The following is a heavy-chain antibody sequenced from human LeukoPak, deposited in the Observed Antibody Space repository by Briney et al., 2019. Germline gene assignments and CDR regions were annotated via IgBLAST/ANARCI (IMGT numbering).Heavy chain of an antibody. CDR1: GGSISNSY. J-gene: IGHJ4*02. CDR2: IYYSGST. Sequence: PSETLSLTCTVSGGSISNSYWSWIRQPPGKGLEWIGYIYYSGSTSYNPSLKSRVTISVDTSKNQFSLKLSSVTAADTAVYYCAREADGGKGPNLDYWGQGTLVTVSS. V-gene: IGHV4-59*12. CDR3: AREADGGKGPNLDY. D-gene: IGHD4-23*01.